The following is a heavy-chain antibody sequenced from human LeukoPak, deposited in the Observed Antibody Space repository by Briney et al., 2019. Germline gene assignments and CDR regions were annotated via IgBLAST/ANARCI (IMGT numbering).Heavy chain of an antibody. J-gene: IGHJ4*02. CDR1: GGSFSGYY. V-gene: IGHV4-34*01. Sequence: SETLSLTCAVYGGSFSGYYWSWIRQPPGKGPEWIGEINHSGSTNYNPSLKSRVTISVDTSKNQFSLKLSSVTAADTAVYYCAVDYYDSSGYYRSYPYWGQGTLVTVSS. CDR3: AVDYYDSSGYYRSYPY. D-gene: IGHD3-22*01. CDR2: INHSGST.